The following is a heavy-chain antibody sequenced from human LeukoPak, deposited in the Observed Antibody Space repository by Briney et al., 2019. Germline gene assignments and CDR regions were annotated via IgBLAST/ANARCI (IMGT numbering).Heavy chain of an antibody. CDR2: IIPIFGTA. Sequence: SVKVSCKASGGTFISYAINWVRQAPGQGLEWMGGIIPIFGTANYAQKFQDRVTITADESTSTAYMELSSLRSEDTAIYYCASRLYCSNTRCRNFPFAYWGQGTLVTVSS. V-gene: IGHV1-69*13. J-gene: IGHJ4*02. D-gene: IGHD2-2*01. CDR3: ASRLYCSNTRCRNFPFAY. CDR1: GGTFISYA.